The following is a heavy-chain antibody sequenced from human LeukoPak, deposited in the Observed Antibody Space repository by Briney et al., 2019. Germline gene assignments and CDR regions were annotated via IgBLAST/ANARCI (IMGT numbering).Heavy chain of an antibody. V-gene: IGHV4-39*01. D-gene: IGHD5-24*01. CDR1: GGSISSSSYY. CDR2: IYYSGST. CDR3: ARLREMATRDAFDI. J-gene: IGHJ3*02. Sequence: SQTLSLTCTVSGGSISSSSYYWGWIRQPPGKGLERIGSIYYSGSTYYNPSLKSRVTISVDTSKNQFSLKLSSVTAADTAVYYCARLREMATRDAFDIWGLGTMVTVSS.